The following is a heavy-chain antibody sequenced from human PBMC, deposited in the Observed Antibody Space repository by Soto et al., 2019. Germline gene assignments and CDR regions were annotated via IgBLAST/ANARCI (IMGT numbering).Heavy chain of an antibody. J-gene: IGHJ5*02. CDR3: ARAAGRFGELYWFDP. D-gene: IGHD3-10*01. CDR2: IIPVSGPA. V-gene: IGHV1-69*01. CDR1: GGSFSKNG. Sequence: QVQLVQSGAEVKKPGSSVKVSCKATGGSFSKNGINWVRQAPGQGLEWMGGIIPVSGPANYAQRFQGRVTITADESTSTAYMEVSSLTSDDTAVYYCARAAGRFGELYWFDPWGQGTLVTVSP.